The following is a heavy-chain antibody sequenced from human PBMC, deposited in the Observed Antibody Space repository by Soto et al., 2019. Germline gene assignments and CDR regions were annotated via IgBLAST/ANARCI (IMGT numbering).Heavy chain of an antibody. Sequence: QLQLQESGPGLVKPSETLSLTCTVSGGSISSSSYYWGWIRQPPGKGLEWIGSIYYSATTYYNPSLKSRVTKSVDTSKNQFSLKLSAVTAADTAVYYCARHRGYYDILTGYYTELNFDYWGQGTLVTVSS. CDR2: IYYSATT. D-gene: IGHD3-9*01. J-gene: IGHJ4*02. V-gene: IGHV4-39*01. CDR3: ARHRGYYDILTGYYTELNFDY. CDR1: GGSISSSSYY.